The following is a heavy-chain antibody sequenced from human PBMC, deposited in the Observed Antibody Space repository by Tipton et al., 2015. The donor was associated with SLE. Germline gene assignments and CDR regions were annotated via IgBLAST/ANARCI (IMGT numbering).Heavy chain of an antibody. CDR2: IYSSGST. Sequence: TLSLTCTVSGDSISRYYWNWIRQPPGKGLEWIGYIYSSGSTNYNPSLKSRVTISMDTPRNQFSLNLHSVTAADTAVYYCARDLNWDDIGNWFDPWGQGVLVTVSS. D-gene: IGHD1-1*01. CDR3: ARDLNWDDIGNWFDP. CDR1: GDSISRYY. V-gene: IGHV4-59*01. J-gene: IGHJ5*02.